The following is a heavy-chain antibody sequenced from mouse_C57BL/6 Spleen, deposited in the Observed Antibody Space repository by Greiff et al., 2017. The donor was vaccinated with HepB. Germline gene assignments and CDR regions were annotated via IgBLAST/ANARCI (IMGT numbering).Heavy chain of an antibody. J-gene: IGHJ4*01. V-gene: IGHV5-12*01. Sequence: EVQVVESGGGLVQPGGSLKLSCAASGFTFSDYYMYWVRQTPEKRLEWVAYISNGGGSTYYPDTVKGRFTISRDNAKNTLYLQMSRLKSEDTAMYYCARLGYGYDKGYAMDYWGQGTSVTVSS. CDR3: ARLGYGYDKGYAMDY. CDR2: ISNGGGST. D-gene: IGHD2-2*01. CDR1: GFTFSDYY.